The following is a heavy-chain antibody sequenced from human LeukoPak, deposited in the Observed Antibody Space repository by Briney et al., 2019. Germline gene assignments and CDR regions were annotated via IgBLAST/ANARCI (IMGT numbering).Heavy chain of an antibody. CDR2: ISGSGGST. Sequence: GGSLRLSCAASGFTFSSYAMSWVRQAPGKGLEWVSAISGSGGSTYYADSVKGRLTISRDNSKNTLYLQMNGLRAEDTAVYYCAKDKASGSYTGDYWGQGTLVTVSS. J-gene: IGHJ4*02. CDR3: AKDKASGSYTGDY. D-gene: IGHD3-10*01. CDR1: GFTFSSYA. V-gene: IGHV3-23*01.